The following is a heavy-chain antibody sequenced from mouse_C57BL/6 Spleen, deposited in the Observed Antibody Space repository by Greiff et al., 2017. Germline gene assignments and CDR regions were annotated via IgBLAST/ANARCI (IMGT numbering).Heavy chain of an antibody. CDR2: ISYDGSN. Sequence: EVQLQQSGPGLVKPSQSLSLTCSVTGYSITSGYYWNWIRQFPGNKLEWMGYISYDGSNNYNPSLKNRISITRDTSKNQFFLKLNSVTTEDTATYYCAREGTAQATRSYWGQGTLVTVSA. D-gene: IGHD3-2*02. CDR3: AREGTAQATRSY. CDR1: GYSITSGYY. J-gene: IGHJ3*01. V-gene: IGHV3-6*01.